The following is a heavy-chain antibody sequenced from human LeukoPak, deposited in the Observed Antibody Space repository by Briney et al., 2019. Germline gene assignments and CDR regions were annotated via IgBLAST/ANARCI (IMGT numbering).Heavy chain of an antibody. Sequence: ASVKVSCKASGYTFTSYGISWVRQAPGQGLEWMGWISAYNGNTNYAQKLQGRVTMTTDTSTSTAYMELRSLRSDDTAVYYCARDTAAPWFGELSGVLYYYMDVWGKGTTVTVSS. V-gene: IGHV1-18*01. D-gene: IGHD3-10*01. CDR1: GYTFTSYG. J-gene: IGHJ6*03. CDR3: ARDTAAPWFGELSGVLYYYMDV. CDR2: ISAYNGNT.